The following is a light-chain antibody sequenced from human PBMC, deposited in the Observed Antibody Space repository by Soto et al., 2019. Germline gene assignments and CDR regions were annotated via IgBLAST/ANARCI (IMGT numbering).Light chain of an antibody. CDR2: GAS. Sequence: EILLTQSPGTLSLSPGERATLSCRASQSVRNSYLAWYQQKPGQAPRLLIYGASGRATGIPDRFSGSGSGTDFTLTISRLEPEDFAVYYCQQDGSSPDTFGQGTKLEI. V-gene: IGKV3-20*01. CDR1: QSVRNSY. CDR3: QQDGSSPDT. J-gene: IGKJ2*01.